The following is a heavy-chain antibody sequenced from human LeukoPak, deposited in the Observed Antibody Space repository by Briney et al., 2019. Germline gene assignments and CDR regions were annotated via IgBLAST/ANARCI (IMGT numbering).Heavy chain of an antibody. CDR3: AGGHYGLDV. V-gene: IGHV3-7*03. CDR1: GFTFRDYW. Sequence: QPGGSLRLSCVASGFTFRDYWMSWVRQAPGKGLEWVAHINQDGGEKSYVDSVRGRFTISRDNAENFLNLQMNSLRAEDTAVYYCAGGHYGLDVWGQGTTVTVSS. J-gene: IGHJ6*02. CDR2: INQDGGEK.